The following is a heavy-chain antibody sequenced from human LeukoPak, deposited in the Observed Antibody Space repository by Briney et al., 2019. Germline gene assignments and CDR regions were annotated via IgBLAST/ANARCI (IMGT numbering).Heavy chain of an antibody. CDR2: INHSGST. D-gene: IGHD6-19*01. V-gene: IGHV4-34*01. CDR1: GGSFSSYY. CDR3: ARGRIAVAGTSERWFDP. J-gene: IGHJ5*02. Sequence: SETLSLTCAVYGGSFSSYYWSWIRQPPGKGLEWIGEINHSGSTNYNPSLKSRVTISADTSKNQFSLKLSSVTAADTAVYYCARGRIAVAGTSERWFDPWGQGTLVTVSS.